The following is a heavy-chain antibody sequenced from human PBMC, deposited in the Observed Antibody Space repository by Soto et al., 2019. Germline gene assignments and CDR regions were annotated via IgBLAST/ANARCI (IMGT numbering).Heavy chain of an antibody. Sequence: GGSLRLSCAASGFTFSSYAMSWVRQAPGKGLEWVSAISGSGGSTYYADSVKGRFTISRDNSKNTLYLQMNSLRAEDTAVYYCAKDFSGTDIVLIVYAKLSFDYWGQGTLVTVSS. CDR3: AKDFSGTDIVLIVYAKLSFDY. CDR2: ISGSGGST. D-gene: IGHD2-8*01. J-gene: IGHJ4*02. CDR1: GFTFSSYA. V-gene: IGHV3-23*01.